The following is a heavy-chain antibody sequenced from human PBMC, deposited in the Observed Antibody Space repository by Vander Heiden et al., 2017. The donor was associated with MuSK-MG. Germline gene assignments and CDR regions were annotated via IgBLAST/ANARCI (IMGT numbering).Heavy chain of an antibody. J-gene: IGHJ4*02. CDR1: GFTFSSYA. Sequence: EVQLLESGGGLVQPGGSLRLSCAASGFTFSSYAMSWVRQAPGKGLEWVSAISGSGGSTYDADSVKGRFTISRDNAKNTLYMQMNRLRAEDTAVYYGAKDAGGYGFDYWGQGTMVTVSS. D-gene: IGHD5-12*01. CDR3: AKDAGGYGFDY. V-gene: IGHV3-23*01. CDR2: ISGSGGST.